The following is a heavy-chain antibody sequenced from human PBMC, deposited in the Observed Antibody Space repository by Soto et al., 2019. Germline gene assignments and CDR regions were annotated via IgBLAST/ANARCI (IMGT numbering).Heavy chain of an antibody. CDR3: ARDSSGWLQYPYY. CDR2: ISYDGSNK. V-gene: IGHV3-30-3*01. Sequence: ESGGGVVQPGRSLRLSCAASGFTFSSYAMHWVRQAPGKGLEWVAVISYDGSNKYYADSVKGRFTISRDNSKNTLYLQMSSLRAEDTAVYYCARDSSGWLQYPYYRGQGTLVTVSS. J-gene: IGHJ4*02. D-gene: IGHD6-19*01. CDR1: GFTFSSYA.